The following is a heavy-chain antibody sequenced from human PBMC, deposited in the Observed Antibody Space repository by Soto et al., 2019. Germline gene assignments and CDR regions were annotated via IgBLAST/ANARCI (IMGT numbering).Heavy chain of an antibody. CDR2: IYYSGST. D-gene: IGHD6-19*01. Sequence: PSETLSLTCTVSGGSISSGGYYWSWIRQHPGKGLEWIGYIYYSGSTYYNPSLKSRVTISVDTSKNQFSLKLSSVTAADTAVYYCTTEGSGWVGFDYWGQGTLVTVSS. CDR1: GGSISSGGYY. J-gene: IGHJ4*02. V-gene: IGHV4-31*03. CDR3: TTEGSGWVGFDY.